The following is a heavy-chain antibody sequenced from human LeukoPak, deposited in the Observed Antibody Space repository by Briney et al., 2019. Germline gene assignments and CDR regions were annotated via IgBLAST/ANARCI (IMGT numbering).Heavy chain of an antibody. CDR2: IIPIFGTA. Sequence: SVKVSCKASGGTFSSYAISWVRQAPGQGLEWMGGIIPIFGTANYAQKFQGRVTITTDESTSTAYMELSSLRSEDTAVYYCARAPPGQYSYGPYFDYWGQGTLVAVSS. V-gene: IGHV1-69*05. CDR3: ARAPPGQYSYGPYFDY. J-gene: IGHJ4*02. D-gene: IGHD5-18*01. CDR1: GGTFSSYA.